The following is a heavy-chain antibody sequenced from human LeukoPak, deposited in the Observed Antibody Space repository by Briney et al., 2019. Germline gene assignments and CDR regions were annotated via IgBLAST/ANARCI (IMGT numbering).Heavy chain of an antibody. V-gene: IGHV4-34*01. D-gene: IGHD3-9*01. Sequence: PSETLSLTCAVYGGSFSGYYWSWIRQPPGKGLEWIGEINHSGSTNYNPSLKSRVTISVDTSKNQFSLKLSSVTAADTAVYYCARLRYFDWLFTRTGTFDYWGQGTLVTVSS. J-gene: IGHJ4*02. CDR2: INHSGST. CDR1: GGSFSGYY. CDR3: ARLRYFDWLFTRTGTFDY.